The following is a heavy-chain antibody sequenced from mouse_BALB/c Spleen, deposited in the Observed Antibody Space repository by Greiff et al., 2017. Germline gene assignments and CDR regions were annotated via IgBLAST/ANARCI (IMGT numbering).Heavy chain of an antibody. D-gene: IGHD1-1*01. Sequence: QVQLQQSGPELVKPGASVKISCKASGYAFSSSWMNWVKQRPGQGLEWIGRIYPGDGDTNYNGKFKGKATLTADKSSSTAYMQLSSLTSVDSAVYFCARSLYGSSSDYWGQGTTLTVSS. CDR2: IYPGDGDT. CDR3: ARSLYGSSSDY. CDR1: GYAFSSSW. J-gene: IGHJ2*01. V-gene: IGHV1-82*01.